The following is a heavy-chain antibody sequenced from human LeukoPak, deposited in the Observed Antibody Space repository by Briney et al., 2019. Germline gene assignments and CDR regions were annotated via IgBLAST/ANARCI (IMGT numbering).Heavy chain of an antibody. J-gene: IGHJ6*03. D-gene: IGHD1-26*01. Sequence: ASVKVSCKASGYTLTSYGISWVRQAPGQGLEWMGWISAYNGNTNYAQKLQGRVTMTTDTSTSTAYMELRSLRSDDTAVYYCAREIKVGANTDYYYYYMDVWGKGTTVTVSS. CDR2: ISAYNGNT. CDR1: GYTLTSYG. V-gene: IGHV1-18*01. CDR3: AREIKVGANTDYYYYYMDV.